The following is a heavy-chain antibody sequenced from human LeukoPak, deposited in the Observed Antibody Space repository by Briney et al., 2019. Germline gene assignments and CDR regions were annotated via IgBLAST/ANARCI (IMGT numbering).Heavy chain of an antibody. Sequence: GGSLRLSCAASGFTFSSYWMNGARQAPGKGLEWVASINHNGNVNYYVDSVKGRFTISRDNAKNSLYLQMSNLRAEDAAVYFCARGGGLDVWGQGATVTVSS. CDR1: GFTFSSYW. CDR3: ARGGGLDV. V-gene: IGHV3-7*03. J-gene: IGHJ6*02. D-gene: IGHD3-16*01. CDR2: INHNGNVN.